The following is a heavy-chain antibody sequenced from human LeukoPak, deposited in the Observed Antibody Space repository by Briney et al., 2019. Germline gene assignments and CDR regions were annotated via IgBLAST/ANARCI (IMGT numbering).Heavy chain of an antibody. V-gene: IGHV3-23*01. CDR2: ISGSGGST. CDR1: GFTFSSYA. J-gene: IGHJ4*02. D-gene: IGHD2-2*01. Sequence: QTGGSLRLSCAASGFTFSSYAMSWVRQAPGKGLEWVSAISGSGGSTYYADSVKGRFTISRDNSKNTLYLQMNSLRAEDTAVYYCAKSGRGCSSTSCYSGFDYWGQGTLVTVSS. CDR3: AKSGRGCSSTSCYSGFDY.